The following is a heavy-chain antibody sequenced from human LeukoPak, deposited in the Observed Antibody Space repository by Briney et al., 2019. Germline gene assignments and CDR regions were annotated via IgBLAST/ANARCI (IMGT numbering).Heavy chain of an antibody. CDR3: TRDRSRAEDD. J-gene: IGHJ4*02. V-gene: IGHV3-7*01. D-gene: IGHD1-14*01. CDR1: GFTFSGHW. Sequence: GGSLRPSCAASGFTFSGHWMNWVRQAPGKGLEWVANINQGGSDKYYVDSVKGRFTISRDNANNLLYLQMNSLRGEDTAVYHCTRDRSRAEDDWGQGTLVTVSS. CDR2: INQGGSDK.